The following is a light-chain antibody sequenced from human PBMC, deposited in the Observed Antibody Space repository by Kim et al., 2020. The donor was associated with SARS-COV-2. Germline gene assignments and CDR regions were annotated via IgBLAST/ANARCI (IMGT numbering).Light chain of an antibody. CDR3: NSRDSSGNHWV. J-gene: IGLJ3*02. V-gene: IGLV3-19*01. CDR2: GKN. Sequence: SSELTQDPAVSVALGQTVRITCQGDSLRSYYASWYQQKPGQAPVLVIYGKNRRPSGMPDRFTGSSSGNTASLTITGAQAEDEADYYCNSRDSSGNHWVFGGGTQLTVL. CDR1: SLRSYY.